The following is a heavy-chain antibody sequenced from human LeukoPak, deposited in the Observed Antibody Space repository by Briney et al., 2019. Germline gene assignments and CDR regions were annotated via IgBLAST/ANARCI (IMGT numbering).Heavy chain of an antibody. D-gene: IGHD3-10*01. CDR1: GGSISSYY. CDR3: ARHYYGSGSYYYYYYYYMDV. V-gene: IGHV4-59*08. Sequence: SETLSLTCTVSGGSISSYYWSWIRQPPGKGLEWIGYIYYSGSTNYNPSLKSRVTISVDTSKNQFSLKLSSVTAADTAVYYCARHYYGSGSYYYYYYYYMDVWGKGTTVTISS. CDR2: IYYSGST. J-gene: IGHJ6*03.